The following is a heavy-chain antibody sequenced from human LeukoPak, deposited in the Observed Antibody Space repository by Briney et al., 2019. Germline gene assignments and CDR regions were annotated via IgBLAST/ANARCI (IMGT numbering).Heavy chain of an antibody. J-gene: IGHJ4*02. CDR3: AKMVYANIAASGTYFDY. V-gene: IGHV3-11*01. CDR2: ISTTGSNI. D-gene: IGHD6-13*01. Sequence: PGGSLRLSCAASGFTFSDYYMSWIRQAPGRGLEWVSYISTTGSNIYYADSVMGRVTTSRDNTKNSLYLQMSSLRAEDTAAYYCAKMVYANIAASGTYFDYWGQGTLVTVSS. CDR1: GFTFSDYY.